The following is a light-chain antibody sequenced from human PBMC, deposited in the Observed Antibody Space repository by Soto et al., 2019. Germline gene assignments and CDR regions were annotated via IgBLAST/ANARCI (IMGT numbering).Light chain of an antibody. V-gene: IGKV3-20*01. Sequence: EIVLTQSPGTLSLSPGERATLSCRASQSVSRSNFAWYQQKPGQAPRLLIYGASSRATGIPDRFSGAGSGTDFTLSINSLEPDDFAVYYCQHYDTSLTFGGGTKVEL. CDR3: QHYDTSLT. CDR2: GAS. J-gene: IGKJ4*01. CDR1: QSVSRSN.